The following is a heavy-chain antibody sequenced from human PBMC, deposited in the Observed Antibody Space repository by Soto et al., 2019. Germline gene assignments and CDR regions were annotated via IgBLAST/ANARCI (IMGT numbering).Heavy chain of an antibody. Sequence: QITLKESGPTLVKPTQTLTLTCTFSGFSLSTSGVGVGWIRQPPGKALEWLALIYWDDDKRYSPSLKSRLTITKATSKTQVVLTTTNIDPVDTATYYCAHSPGIAAAPDYWGQGTLVTVSS. CDR2: IYWDDDK. CDR1: GFSLSTSGVG. V-gene: IGHV2-5*02. CDR3: AHSPGIAAAPDY. J-gene: IGHJ4*02. D-gene: IGHD6-13*01.